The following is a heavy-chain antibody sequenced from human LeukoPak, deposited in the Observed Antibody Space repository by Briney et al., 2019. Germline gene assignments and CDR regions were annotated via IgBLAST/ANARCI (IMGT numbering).Heavy chain of an antibody. CDR1: EYTFTGYY. Sequence: GASVKVSCKASEYTFTGYYMHWVRQAPGQGLEWMGWINPNSGGTNYAQKFQGRVTMTRDTSISTAYMELSRLRSDDTAVYYCARDPYSSGWYNWFDPWGQGTLVTVSS. D-gene: IGHD6-19*01. V-gene: IGHV1-2*02. CDR2: INPNSGGT. J-gene: IGHJ5*02. CDR3: ARDPYSSGWYNWFDP.